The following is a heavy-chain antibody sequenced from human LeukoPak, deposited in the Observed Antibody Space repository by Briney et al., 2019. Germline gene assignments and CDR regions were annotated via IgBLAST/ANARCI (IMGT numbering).Heavy chain of an antibody. CDR2: INHSEST. V-gene: IGHV4-34*01. D-gene: IGHD3-22*01. J-gene: IGHJ4*02. CDR3: ARARDRPYDSSGYSTNFDY. Sequence: SETLSLTCAVYGGSFSGYYWSWIRQPPGKGLEWIGEINHSESTNYNPSLKSRVTISVDTSKNQFSLKLSSVTAADTAVYYCARARDRPYDSSGYSTNFDYWGQGTLVTVSS. CDR1: GGSFSGYY.